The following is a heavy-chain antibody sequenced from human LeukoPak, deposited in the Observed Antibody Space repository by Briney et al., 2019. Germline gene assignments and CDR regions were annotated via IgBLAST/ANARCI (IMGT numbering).Heavy chain of an antibody. CDR2: IFHSGST. D-gene: IGHD5-18*01. CDR3: ARSSSVDTALVGVHWFDP. Sequence: KPSETLSLTCVVSGDSITSGYYWAWIRQPPGKGLEWIGSIFHSGSTYRNPSLRSRVTISLNMSKNQISLILSSMTAADTAVYYCARSSSVDTALVGVHWFDPWGQGTLVTVSS. CDR1: GDSITSGYY. J-gene: IGHJ5*02. V-gene: IGHV4-38-2*01.